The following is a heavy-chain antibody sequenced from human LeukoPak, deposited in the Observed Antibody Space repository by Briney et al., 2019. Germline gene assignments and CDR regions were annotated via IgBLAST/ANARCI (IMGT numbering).Heavy chain of an antibody. D-gene: IGHD2-21*02. CDR1: GGSFSGYY. CDR3: ARRRGVVVTAYKNWFDP. V-gene: IGHV4-34*01. J-gene: IGHJ5*02. CDR2: INHSGST. Sequence: SETLSLTCAVYGGSFSGYYWSWIRQPPGKGLEWIGEINHSGSTYYNPSLKSRVTISVDTSKNQFSLKLSSVTAADTAVYYCARRRGVVVTAYKNWFDPWGQGTLVTVSS.